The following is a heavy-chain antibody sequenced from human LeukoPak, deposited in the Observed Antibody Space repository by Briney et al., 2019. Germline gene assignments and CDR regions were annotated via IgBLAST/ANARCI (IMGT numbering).Heavy chain of an antibody. J-gene: IGHJ4*02. D-gene: IGHD3-10*01. Sequence: SETLSLTCTVSGGSISSYYWSWIRQPPGKGLEWIGYIYYSGSTNYNPPLKSRVTISVDTSKNQFSLKLNSVTAADTAVYYCARLPPSPYYYGSGSTYYFDYWGQGTLVTVSS. V-gene: IGHV4-59*08. CDR2: IYYSGST. CDR1: GGSISSYY. CDR3: ARLPPSPYYYGSGSTYYFDY.